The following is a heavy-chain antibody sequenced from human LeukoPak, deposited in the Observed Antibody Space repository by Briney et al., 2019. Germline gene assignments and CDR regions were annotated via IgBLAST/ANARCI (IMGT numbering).Heavy chain of an antibody. D-gene: IGHD6-6*01. V-gene: IGHV3-11*04. Sequence: PGGSLRLSCAASGFTFSDYYMSWTRQAPGKGLEWVSFISSSGSTIYYADSVKGRFTISRDNAKNSLYLQMNSLRAEDTAVYYCARDPGSSSLVGYFQHWGQGTLVTVSS. CDR1: GFTFSDYY. J-gene: IGHJ1*01. CDR3: ARDPGSSSLVGYFQH. CDR2: ISSSGSTI.